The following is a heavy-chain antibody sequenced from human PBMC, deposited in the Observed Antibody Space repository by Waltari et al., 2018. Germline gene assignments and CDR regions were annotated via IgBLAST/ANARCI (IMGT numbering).Heavy chain of an antibody. CDR3: VRLEDCSGPGGNCYSGDSFALDV. Sequence: QVQLQQWGAGQLQPSETLSLTCAVYGGSFSGYSWGWIRQPPGKGLEWIGEINHNGKRNHNPSLRSRVTMLIDTSRSQFSLKVNSVTAADTAVYYCVRLEDCSGPGGNCYSGDSFALDVWGQGTTVTVSS. V-gene: IGHV4-34*02. D-gene: IGHD2-15*01. J-gene: IGHJ6*02. CDR2: INHNGKR. CDR1: GGSFSGYS.